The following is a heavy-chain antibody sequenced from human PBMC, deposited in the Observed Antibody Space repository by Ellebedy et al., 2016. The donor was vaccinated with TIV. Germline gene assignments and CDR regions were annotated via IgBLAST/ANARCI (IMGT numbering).Heavy chain of an antibody. CDR3: AREGQLAKNNWFDP. D-gene: IGHD1-1*01. J-gene: IGHJ5*02. CDR2: IYYSGST. CDR1: GGSISSGDYY. Sequence: SETLSLXXTVSGGSISSGDYYWSWIRQPPGKGLEWIGYIYYSGSTNYNPSLKSRLTISVDTSKNQLSLKLSSVTAADTAVYYCAREGQLAKNNWFDPWGQGTLVTVSS. V-gene: IGHV4-61*08.